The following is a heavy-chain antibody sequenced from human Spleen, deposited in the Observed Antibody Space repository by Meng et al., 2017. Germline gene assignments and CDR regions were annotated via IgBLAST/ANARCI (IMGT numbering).Heavy chain of an antibody. CDR2: IYHSGST. D-gene: IGHD1-26*01. CDR1: GDSITSSYY. V-gene: IGHV4-38-2*02. CDR3: ARVRSKWGAGPLDL. J-gene: IGHJ5*02. Sequence: SETLSLTCTVSGDSITSSYYWAWIRQPPGKGPEWIGHIYHSGSTFHNPSLRSRVTISMDTSKNQMSLRLGPVTAADTAVYFCARVRSKWGAGPLDLWGQGTLVTVSS.